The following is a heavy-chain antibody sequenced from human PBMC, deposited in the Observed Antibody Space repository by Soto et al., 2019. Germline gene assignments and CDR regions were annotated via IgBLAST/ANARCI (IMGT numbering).Heavy chain of an antibody. V-gene: IGHV3-30*03. Sequence: QVQLVESGGGMVKPGTSLRLSCVASGVTFSSYAMHWVRQAPGKGLEWVALISYDGYSKWYADAVKGRFTIYRDNSNNTLFREMNSLRADDTAVSFCAEIREVDVWGHGDTVTVAS. CDR3: AEIREVDV. CDR1: GVTFSSYA. D-gene: IGHD1-26*01. CDR2: ISYDGYSK. J-gene: IGHJ6*02.